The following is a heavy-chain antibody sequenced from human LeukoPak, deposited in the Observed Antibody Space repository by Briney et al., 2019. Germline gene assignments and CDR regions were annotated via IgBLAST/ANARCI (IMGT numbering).Heavy chain of an antibody. J-gene: IGHJ6*03. CDR1: GFTFSDYY. D-gene: IGHD6-19*01. V-gene: IGHV3-11*04. Sequence: GESLRLSCAASGFTFSDYYMSWIRQAPGKGLEWVSYISSSGSTIYYADSVKGRFTISRDNAKNSLYLQMNSLRAEDTAVYYCARADRAEYYYYYYMDVWGKGTTLTVSS. CDR2: ISSSGSTI. CDR3: ARADRAEYYYYYYMDV.